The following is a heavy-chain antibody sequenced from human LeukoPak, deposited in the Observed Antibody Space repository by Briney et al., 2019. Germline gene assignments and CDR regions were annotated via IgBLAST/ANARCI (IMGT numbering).Heavy chain of an antibody. CDR2: ISAYNGNT. J-gene: IGHJ6*03. CDR3: AREVYYDFWSGYWWNYYYMDV. D-gene: IGHD3-3*01. CDR1: GYTFTSYG. Sequence: GASVKVSCKASGYTFTSYGISWVRQAPGQGLEWMGWISAYNGNTNYAQKLQGRVTMTTDTSTSTAYMELRSLRSDDTAVYYCAREVYYDFWSGYWWNYYYMDVWGKGTTVTVSS. V-gene: IGHV1-18*01.